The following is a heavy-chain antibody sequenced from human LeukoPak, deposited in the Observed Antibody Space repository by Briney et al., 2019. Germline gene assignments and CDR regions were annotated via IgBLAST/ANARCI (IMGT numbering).Heavy chain of an antibody. CDR3: ATYSSLNRREFQY. Sequence: GGSLRLSCAASGFTVSSNYMSWVRQAPGKGLEWVSVIYSGGSTYYADSVKGRFTISRDNAKNTLYLQMNSLRAEDTAVYYCATYSSLNRREFQYWGQGTLLTVSS. D-gene: IGHD3-22*01. CDR1: GFTVSSNY. V-gene: IGHV3-53*01. CDR2: IYSGGST. J-gene: IGHJ1*01.